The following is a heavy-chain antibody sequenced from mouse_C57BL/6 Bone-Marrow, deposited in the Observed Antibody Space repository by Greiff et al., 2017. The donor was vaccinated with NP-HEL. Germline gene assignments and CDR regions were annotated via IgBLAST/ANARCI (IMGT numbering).Heavy chain of an antibody. D-gene: IGHD2-1*01. Sequence: EVQVVESGGGLVQPKGSLKLSCAASGFTFNTYTMHWVRQAPGKGLEWVARIRSKSSNYATYYADSVKDRFTISRDDSQSMLYLQMNNLKTEDTAMYYCVRDEGNYGGVYAMDYWGQGTSVTVSS. CDR3: VRDEGNYGGVYAMDY. CDR2: IRSKSSNYAT. CDR1: GFTFNTYT. J-gene: IGHJ4*01. V-gene: IGHV10-3*01.